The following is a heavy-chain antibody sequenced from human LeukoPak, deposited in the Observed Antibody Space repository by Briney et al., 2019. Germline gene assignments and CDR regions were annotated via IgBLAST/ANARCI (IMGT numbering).Heavy chain of an antibody. V-gene: IGHV3-7*03. CDR2: IKQDGSEK. D-gene: IGHD1-1*01. CDR3: ARGGGDNWNDYFDY. Sequence: GGSLRLSYAASGFTFSRYWMSWVRQAPGKGLEWVANIKQDGSEKYYVDSVKGRFTISRDNAKNSLYLQMNSLRAEDTAVYYCARGGGDNWNDYFDYWCQGTLVTVSS. J-gene: IGHJ4*02. CDR1: GFTFSRYW.